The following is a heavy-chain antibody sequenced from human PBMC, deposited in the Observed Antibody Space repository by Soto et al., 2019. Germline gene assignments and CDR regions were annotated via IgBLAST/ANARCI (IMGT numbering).Heavy chain of an antibody. J-gene: IGHJ6*02. CDR2: IIPIFGTA. V-gene: IGHV1-69*13. CDR3: ARADPWFGELLPLGYYYGMDV. D-gene: IGHD3-10*01. CDR1: GGTFSSYA. Sequence: GASVKVSCKASGGTFSSYAISWVRQAPGQGLEWMGGIIPIFGTANYAQKFQGRVTITADESTSTAYMELSSLRSEDTAVYYCARADPWFGELLPLGYYYGMDVWGQGTTVTVSS.